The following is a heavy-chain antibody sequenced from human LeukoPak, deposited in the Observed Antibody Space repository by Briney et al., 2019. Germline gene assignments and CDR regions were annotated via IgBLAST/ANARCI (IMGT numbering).Heavy chain of an antibody. CDR1: GGTFSSYA. Sequence: SVKVSCKASGGTFSSYAISWVRQAPGQGLEWMGGIIPIFGTANYAQKFQGRVTITADESTSTAYMELSSLRSDDTAVYYCARRRITMIVVVRDDAFDIWGQGTMVTVSS. D-gene: IGHD3-22*01. J-gene: IGHJ3*02. CDR3: ARRRITMIVVVRDDAFDI. CDR2: IIPIFGTA. V-gene: IGHV1-69*01.